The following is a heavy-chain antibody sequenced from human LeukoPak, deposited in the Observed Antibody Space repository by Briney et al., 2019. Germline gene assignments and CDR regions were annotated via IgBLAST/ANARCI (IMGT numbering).Heavy chain of an antibody. CDR1: GGSISSGGYY. V-gene: IGHV4-31*02. CDR2: IYYSGST. D-gene: IGHD5-12*01. J-gene: IGHJ4*02. Sequence: SETLSLTWSVSGGSISSGGYYWSWIRQHPGKGLEWIGYIYYSGSTYYNPSLKSRVTISVDTPKNQFSLKLSSVTAADTAVYYCAGGVHGGYSGYDSLWGQGTLVTVSS. CDR3: AGGVHGGYSGYDSL.